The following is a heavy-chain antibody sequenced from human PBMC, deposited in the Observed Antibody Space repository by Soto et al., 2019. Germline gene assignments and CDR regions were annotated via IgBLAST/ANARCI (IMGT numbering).Heavy chain of an antibody. CDR3: ARESGVAVAGGWFDP. J-gene: IGHJ5*02. CDR2: ISYDGSNK. CDR1: GFTFSSYA. V-gene: IGHV3-30-3*01. D-gene: IGHD6-19*01. Sequence: QVQLVESGGGVVQPGRSLRLSCAASGFTFSSYAMHWVRQAPGKGLEWVAGISYDGSNKYYADSVKGRFTISRDNSKNTLYLQMNSLRAEDTAVYYCARESGVAVAGGWFDPWGQGTLVTVSS.